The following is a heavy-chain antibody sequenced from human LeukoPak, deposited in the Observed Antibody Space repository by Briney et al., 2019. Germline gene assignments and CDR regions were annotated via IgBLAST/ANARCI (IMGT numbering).Heavy chain of an antibody. V-gene: IGHV3-7*01. J-gene: IGHJ4*02. Sequence: GGSLRLSCAASGFTFSTYWVTWVRQAPGKGLEWVANIKQDGSEKYYVDSVKGRFTISRDNAKNSLFLQMDSLRAEDTAVYYCARGGRYVPYWGQGALVTVSS. D-gene: IGHD2-2*01. CDR2: IKQDGSEK. CDR3: ARGGRYVPY. CDR1: GFTFSTYW.